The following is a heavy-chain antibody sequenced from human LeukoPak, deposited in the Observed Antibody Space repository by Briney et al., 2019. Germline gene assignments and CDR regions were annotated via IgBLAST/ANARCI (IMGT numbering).Heavy chain of an antibody. CDR3: AKGKYSSGGVPDY. V-gene: IGHV3-23*01. CDR2: ISGGGEST. J-gene: IGHJ4*02. CDR1: EFTFSSHA. D-gene: IGHD6-19*01. Sequence: GGSLRLSCVASEFTFSSHAMNWVRQVPGKGLEWVSSISGGGESTYYADSVKGRFTVSRDNSKNTLYQQINSLRGEDTAVYYCAKGKYSSGGVPDYWGQGTLVTVSS.